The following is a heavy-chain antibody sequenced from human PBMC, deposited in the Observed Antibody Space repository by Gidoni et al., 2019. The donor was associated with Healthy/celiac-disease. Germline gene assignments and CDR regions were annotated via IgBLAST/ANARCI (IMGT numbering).Heavy chain of an antibody. V-gene: IGHV4-31*03. CDR1: GGSISSGGYY. CDR2: IYYSGST. J-gene: IGHJ4*02. Sequence: QVQLQESGPGLVKPSQTLSPTCPVSGGSISSGGYYWSWIRQHPGKGLEWIGYIYYSGSTYYNPSLKSRFTISVDTSKNQFSLKLSSVTAADTAVYYCARLATSSRDGYNYTSHWGQGTLVTVSS. CDR3: ARLATSSRDGYNYTSH. D-gene: IGHD5-12*01.